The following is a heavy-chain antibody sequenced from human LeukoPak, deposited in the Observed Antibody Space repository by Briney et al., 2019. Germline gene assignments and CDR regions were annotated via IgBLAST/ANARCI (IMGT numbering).Heavy chain of an antibody. Sequence: SQTLSLTCAISGDSVSSNSAAWNWIRQSPSRGLQLLGRTYYRSKWYNDYAVSVESRITIDPDTSKNHFSLQLNSVTPDDTAVYYCAKSARITGGFYFDSWGQGSLVTVSS. CDR3: AKSARITGGFYFDS. CDR2: TYYRSKWYN. J-gene: IGHJ4*02. CDR1: GDSVSSNSAA. D-gene: IGHD1-14*01. V-gene: IGHV6-1*01.